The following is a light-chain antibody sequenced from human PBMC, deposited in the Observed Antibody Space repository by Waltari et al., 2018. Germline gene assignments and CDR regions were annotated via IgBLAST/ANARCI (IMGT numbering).Light chain of an antibody. Sequence: IQMTQSPSSLSASVGDRVTITCRAGQGISTYLAWYQQKPGRAPDLLIYGASILHSGVPSRFSGSGSGTDFTLTISSLQSEDVATYYCQHYYNFPWTFGQGTKVEIK. V-gene: IGKV1-8*01. CDR3: QHYYNFPWT. CDR1: QGISTY. CDR2: GAS. J-gene: IGKJ1*01.